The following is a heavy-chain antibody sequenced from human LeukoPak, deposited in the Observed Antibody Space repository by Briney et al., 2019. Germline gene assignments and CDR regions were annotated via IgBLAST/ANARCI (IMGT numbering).Heavy chain of an antibody. CDR3: ARGGAARLHFQN. V-gene: IGHV4-59*01. CDR1: GGSISTYY. J-gene: IGHJ1*01. D-gene: IGHD6-6*01. Sequence: SETLSLTCTVSGGSISTYYWNWIRQPPGKGLEWIGYIYHSGSTNYNPSLQSRVTISVDTSKIQFSLNLNSVTAADTAVYYCARGGAARLHFQNWGQGTLVTVSS. CDR2: IYHSGST.